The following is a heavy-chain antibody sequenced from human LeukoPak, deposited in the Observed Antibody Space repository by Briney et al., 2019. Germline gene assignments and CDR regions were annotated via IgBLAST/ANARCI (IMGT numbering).Heavy chain of an antibody. CDR3: AKVSGSGWHFDH. Sequence: GGSLRLSCAVSGFTFSNYEMNWVRQAPGKGLEWASFISSSGSLIYYADSVKGRFTISRDSAKNSLYLQMDSLRVEDTAVYYCAKVSGSGWHFDHWGQGTLVTVSS. D-gene: IGHD6-19*01. CDR2: ISSSGSLI. J-gene: IGHJ4*02. CDR1: GFTFSNYE. V-gene: IGHV3-48*03.